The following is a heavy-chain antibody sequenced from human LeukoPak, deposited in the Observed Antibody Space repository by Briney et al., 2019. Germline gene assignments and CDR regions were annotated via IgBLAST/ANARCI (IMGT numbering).Heavy chain of an antibody. V-gene: IGHV3-7*01. J-gene: IGHJ4*02. CDR1: GFTLSSYW. CDR2: IKQDGSEK. D-gene: IGHD5-18*01. Sequence: GGSLRLSCAASGFTLSSYWMSWVRQAPGKGLEWVANIKQDGSEKYYVDSVKGRFTISRDNAKNSLYLQMNSLRAEDTAVYYCARGSGYSYAFTGRERTKSRLDYWGQGTPVTVSS. CDR3: ARGSGYSYAFTGRERTKSRLDY.